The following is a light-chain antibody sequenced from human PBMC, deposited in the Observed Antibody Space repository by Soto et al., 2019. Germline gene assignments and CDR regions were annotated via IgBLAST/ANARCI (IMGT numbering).Light chain of an antibody. V-gene: IGKV3-20*01. CDR2: GAS. J-gene: IGKJ1*01. CDR3: QQYGSSPPSWT. Sequence: EIVLTQSPGTLSLSPGERATLSCRASQSVSSSYLAWYQQKPGQAPRLLIYGASSRATGIPDRFSGSGSGNAFTLTISRLEPEDFAVYSCQQYGSSPPSWTFGQGTKVEIK. CDR1: QSVSSSY.